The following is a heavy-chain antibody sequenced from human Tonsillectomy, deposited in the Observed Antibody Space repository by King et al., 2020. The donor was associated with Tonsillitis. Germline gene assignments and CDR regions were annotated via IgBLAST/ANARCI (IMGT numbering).Heavy chain of an antibody. CDR2: ISGGDGST. Sequence: VQLVESGGGLVQPGGSLRLSCAASGFTFSSYAMSWVRQAPGKGLEWVSAISGGDGSTYYADSVKGRFTSSRDNSKNTLYLQMSSLRVEDTAIYYCARSYCRGTSCYSPFDYWDQGTLVTVSS. D-gene: IGHD2-2*01. CDR1: GFTFSSYA. CDR3: ARSYCRGTSCYSPFDY. V-gene: IGHV3-23*04. J-gene: IGHJ4*02.